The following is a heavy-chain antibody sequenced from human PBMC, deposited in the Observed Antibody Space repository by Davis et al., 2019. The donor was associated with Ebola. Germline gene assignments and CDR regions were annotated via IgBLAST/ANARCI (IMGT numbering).Heavy chain of an antibody. CDR3: ARDFYDSSGYLWYFDL. D-gene: IGHD3-22*01. CDR2: IYSGGSA. Sequence: MPSETLSLTCAVSGDSIKNTHWWGWVRQSPGKELEWIGYIYSGGSAYYNPSLKSRVTISIDTSKSEFSLRLSSVTAADTAVYYCARDFYDSSGYLWYFDLWGRGTLVTVSS. V-gene: IGHV4-28*03. J-gene: IGHJ2*01. CDR1: GDSIKNTHW.